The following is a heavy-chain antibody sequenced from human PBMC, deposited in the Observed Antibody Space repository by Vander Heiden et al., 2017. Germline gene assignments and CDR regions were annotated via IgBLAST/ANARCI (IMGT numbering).Heavy chain of an antibody. D-gene: IGHD2-15*01. CDR3: ARCTTPQNPYYYYYGMDV. J-gene: IGHJ6*02. CDR1: GFTFSSYA. CDR2: ISYDGSNK. V-gene: IGHV3-30*01. Sequence: QVQLVESGGGVVQPGRSLRLSCAASGFTFSSYAMHWVRQAPGKGLEWVAVISYDGSNKYYADSVKGRFTISRDNSKNTLYLQMNSLRAEDTAVYYCARCTTPQNPYYYYYGMDVWGQGTTVTVSS.